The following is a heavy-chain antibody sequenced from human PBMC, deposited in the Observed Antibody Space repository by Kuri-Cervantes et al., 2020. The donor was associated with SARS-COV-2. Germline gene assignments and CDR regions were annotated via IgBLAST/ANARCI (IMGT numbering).Heavy chain of an antibody. CDR3: VRDGDHWNFDY. D-gene: IGHD1-1*01. Sequence: GGSLRLSGAASGFTFSSYARSWVRQAPGKGLEWVSAISGSGGSTYYADSVKGRFTFTRDNAKTMMFLKMNNLSPEDTAVYNRVRDGDHWNFDYWGQGTLVTVSS. CDR1: GFTFSSYA. V-gene: IGHV3-23*01. J-gene: IGHJ4*02. CDR2: ISGSGGST.